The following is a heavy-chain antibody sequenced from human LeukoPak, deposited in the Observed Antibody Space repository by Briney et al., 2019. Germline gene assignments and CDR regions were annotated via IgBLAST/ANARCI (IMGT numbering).Heavy chain of an antibody. CDR3: ARGLHDILTGYSHEY. CDR1: GFTFSSYW. D-gene: IGHD3-9*01. Sequence: PGGSLRLSCAASGFTFSSYWMSWVRQAPGKGLEWVANIKQDGSEKYYVDSVKGRFTISRDNAKNSLYLQMNSLRAEDTAVYYCARGLHDILTGYSHEYWGQGTLVTVSS. V-gene: IGHV3-7*01. J-gene: IGHJ4*02. CDR2: IKQDGSEK.